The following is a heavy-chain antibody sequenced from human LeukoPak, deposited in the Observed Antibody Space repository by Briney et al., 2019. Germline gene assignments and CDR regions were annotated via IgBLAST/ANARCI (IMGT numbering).Heavy chain of an antibody. D-gene: IGHD1-26*01. Sequence: SETLSLTCTVSGGSISSSSYYWGWIRQPPGKGLEWIGSIYYSGSTYYNPSLKSRVTISVDTSKNQFSLNLSSVTAADTAVYYCARDYSGAGTVGATSGYWGQGTLVTVSS. CDR3: ARDYSGAGTVGATSGY. CDR1: GGSISSSSYY. J-gene: IGHJ4*02. CDR2: IYYSGST. V-gene: IGHV4-39*02.